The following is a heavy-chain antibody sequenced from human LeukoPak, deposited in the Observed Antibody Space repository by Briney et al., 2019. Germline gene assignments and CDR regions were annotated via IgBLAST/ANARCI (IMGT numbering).Heavy chain of an antibody. J-gene: IGHJ3*02. CDR1: GFTFSSYA. CDR3: ARENYGSGSYRDAFDI. D-gene: IGHD3-10*01. V-gene: IGHV3-23*01. Sequence: PGGSLRLSCAASGFTFSSYAMSWVRQAPGKGLEWVSAISGSGGSTYYADSVKGRFTISRDNAKNSLYLQMNSLRAEDTAVYYCARENYGSGSYRDAFDIWGQGTMVTVSS. CDR2: ISGSGGST.